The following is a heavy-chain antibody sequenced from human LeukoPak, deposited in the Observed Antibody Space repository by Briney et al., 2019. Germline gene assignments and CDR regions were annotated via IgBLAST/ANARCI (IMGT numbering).Heavy chain of an antibody. Sequence: GGSLRLSCAASGFTFSSYCMNWVRQTPWKGLELASPISNSSSYISYAQSVNGRFTISSDNAKNTLYLQMHRLRTEDTAVYYCARGSYYYDSCGYDFDYWGQGALVTVSS. CDR3: ARGSYYYDSCGYDFDY. V-gene: IGHV3-21*01. D-gene: IGHD3-22*01. CDR2: ISNSSSYI. CDR1: GFTFSSYC. J-gene: IGHJ4*02.